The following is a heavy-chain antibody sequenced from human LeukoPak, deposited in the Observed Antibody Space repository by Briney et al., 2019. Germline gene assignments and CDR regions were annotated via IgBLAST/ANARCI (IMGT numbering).Heavy chain of an antibody. D-gene: IGHD3-9*01. CDR2: ISSNGGST. Sequence: PGGSLRLSCAASGFTFSSYAMHWVRQAPGKGLEYVSAISSNGGSTYYANSVKGRFTISRDNSKNTLYLQMGSLRAEDMAVYYCAREGRHDILTGYWINAFDIWGQGTMVTVSS. CDR3: AREGRHDILTGYWINAFDI. V-gene: IGHV3-64*01. CDR1: GFTFSSYA. J-gene: IGHJ3*02.